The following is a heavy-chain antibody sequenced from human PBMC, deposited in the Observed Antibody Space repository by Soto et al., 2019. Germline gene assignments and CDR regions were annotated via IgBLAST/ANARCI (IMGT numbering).Heavy chain of an antibody. CDR1: GLTFSSYW. Sequence: LRLSCAASGLTFSSYWMHWVRQAPGKGLVWVSRINTDGSSTTYADSVKGRFTISRDNSKNTVFLQMNSLRIEDTAVYYCTRDSEDGTKGRWFDVWGQGTLVTVSS. CDR2: INTDGSST. D-gene: IGHD2-15*01. CDR3: TRDSEDGTKGRWFDV. J-gene: IGHJ5*02. V-gene: IGHV3-74*01.